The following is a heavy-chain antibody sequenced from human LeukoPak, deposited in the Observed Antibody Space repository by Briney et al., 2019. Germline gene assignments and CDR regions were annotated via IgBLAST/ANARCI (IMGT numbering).Heavy chain of an antibody. CDR1: GGSFSGYY. CDR3: ARYGSGFDDS. D-gene: IGHD3-10*01. V-gene: IGHV4-34*10. CDR2: IHHSGNT. Sequence: PSETLSLTCAVYGGSFSGYYWSWLRQPPGKGLEWIGSIHHSGNTHNNSSLKSRVTMSVDTSKNQFSLRLSSVTAADTAVYYCARYGSGFDDSWGQGTLVTVSS. J-gene: IGHJ4*02.